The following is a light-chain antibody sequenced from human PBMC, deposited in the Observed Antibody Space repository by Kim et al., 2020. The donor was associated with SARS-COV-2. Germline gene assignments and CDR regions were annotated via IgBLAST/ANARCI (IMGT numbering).Light chain of an antibody. CDR2: YDN. CDR3: QVWDSSSDHRVV. CDR1: GIGSKS. J-gene: IGLJ2*01. V-gene: IGLV3-21*04. Sequence: PGKTARVSCGGNGIGSKSVHWYQQKPGQAPVLVIYYDNDRPSGIPERFSGSNSGNTATLTISRVEAGDEADYYCQVWDSSSDHRVVFGGGTRLTVL.